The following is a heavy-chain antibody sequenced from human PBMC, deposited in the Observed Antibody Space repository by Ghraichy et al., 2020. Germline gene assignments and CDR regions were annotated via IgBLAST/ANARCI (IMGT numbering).Heavy chain of an antibody. CDR2: LYYSGST. Sequence: SETLSLTCSVSGGSISTNNYYWAWLRQPPGKGLEWIGSLYYSGSTYHNLSLKSRVTLSGDTSKNQFSLRLTSVSAADTAVYYCATGISTRLGWGNWFGPWGQGTLVTVSS. CDR3: ATGISTRLGWGNWFGP. J-gene: IGHJ5*02. CDR1: GGSISTNNYY. V-gene: IGHV4-39*07. D-gene: IGHD3-16*01.